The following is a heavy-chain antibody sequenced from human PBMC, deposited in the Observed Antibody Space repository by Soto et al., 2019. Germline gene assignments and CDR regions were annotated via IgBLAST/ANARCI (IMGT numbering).Heavy chain of an antibody. J-gene: IGHJ5*02. CDR3: ARVPLGYCSGGSCPRWFDP. Sequence: ASVKVSCKASGYTFTSYAMHWVRQAPGQRLEWMGWINAGNGNTKYSQKFQGRVTITRDTSASTAYMELSSLRSEDTAVYYCARVPLGYCSGGSCPRWFDPWGQGTLVTVPQ. CDR2: INAGNGNT. V-gene: IGHV1-3*01. CDR1: GYTFTSYA. D-gene: IGHD2-15*01.